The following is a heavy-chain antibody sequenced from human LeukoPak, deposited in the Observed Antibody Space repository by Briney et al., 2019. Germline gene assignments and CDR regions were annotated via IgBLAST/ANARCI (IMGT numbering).Heavy chain of an antibody. J-gene: IGHJ3*02. Sequence: GGSLRLSCAASGFIFSSYSMNWVRQAPGKGLEWVSSISSSTSYIYYADSAKGRFTISRDNAKNSLYLQMNSLRAEDTAVYYCARDLRAFDIWGQGTMVTVSS. CDR2: ISSSTSYI. V-gene: IGHV3-21*01. CDR1: GFIFSSYS. CDR3: ARDLRAFDI.